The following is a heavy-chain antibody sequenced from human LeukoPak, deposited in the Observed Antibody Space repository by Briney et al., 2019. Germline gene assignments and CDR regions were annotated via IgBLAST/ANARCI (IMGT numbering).Heavy chain of an antibody. D-gene: IGHD2-15*01. Sequence: SETLSSTSSVYGFSFSGYYWIRLRQPPGKGLEGLGETNHSRSTNYNPSLQSRVAISVDTSKNQFSLKLSSVTAADTAVHYCARQPDIVVVVAATGAFDTWGQGTMVTVSS. CDR2: TNHSRST. V-gene: IGHV4-34*01. CDR1: GFSFSGYY. J-gene: IGHJ3*02. CDR3: ARQPDIVVVVAATGAFDT.